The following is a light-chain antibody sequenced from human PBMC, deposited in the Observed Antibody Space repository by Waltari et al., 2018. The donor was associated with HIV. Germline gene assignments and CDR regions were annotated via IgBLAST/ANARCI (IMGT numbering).Light chain of an antibody. CDR3: SSYTSSSTLV. CDR1: SSDVGGYNF. CDR2: EVR. Sequence: QSDLTQPASVSGSPGQSITISCTGTSSDVGGYNFVSWFQHPPGKAPKVMIYEVRNRPSGVSNLFSGSKSGNTAALTISGLQAEDEADYDCSSYTSSSTLVFGGGTKLTVL. J-gene: IGLJ2*01. V-gene: IGLV2-14*01.